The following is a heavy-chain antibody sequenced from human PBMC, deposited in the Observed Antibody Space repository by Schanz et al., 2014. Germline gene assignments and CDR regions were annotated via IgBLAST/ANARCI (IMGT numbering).Heavy chain of an antibody. J-gene: IGHJ4*02. CDR2: IIHILDIT. CDR3: ARAGQDYSDSSGYATYYFGN. Sequence: QVQLVQSGAEVKKPGSSVKVSCKASGGTFSSFAIFWVRQAPGQGLEWMGTIIHILDITNYAQKFQGRVTITADKSTSTAYMELSNLRSEDTAVYYCARAGQDYSDSSGYATYYFGNWGQGTLVTVSS. V-gene: IGHV1-69*04. D-gene: IGHD3-22*01. CDR1: GGTFSSFA.